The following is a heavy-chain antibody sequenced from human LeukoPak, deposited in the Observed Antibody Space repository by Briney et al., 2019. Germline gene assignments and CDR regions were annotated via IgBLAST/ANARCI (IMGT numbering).Heavy chain of an antibody. V-gene: IGHV3-74*01. CDR3: ASSPEDGPDY. D-gene: IGHD5-24*01. J-gene: IGHJ4*02. CDR2: INSDGSST. Sequence: GGFLRLSCAASGFTFSSYWMHWVRQAPGKGLVWVSRINSDGSSTNYADSVKGRFTISRDNAKNTLYLQMNSLRVEDTAVHYCASSPEDGPDYWGQGTLVTVSS. CDR1: GFTFSSYW.